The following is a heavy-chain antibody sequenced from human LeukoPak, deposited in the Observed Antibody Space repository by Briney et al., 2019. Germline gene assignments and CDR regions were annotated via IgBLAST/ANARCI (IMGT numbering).Heavy chain of an antibody. D-gene: IGHD2-15*01. CDR2: IYYSGSA. CDR1: GGSPNTGGNY. J-gene: IGHJ5*02. Sequence: PSETLSLTCSVSGGSPNTGGNYWSWIRQPPGKGLEWIAYIYYSGSANYNPSLKSRVTISIDTSKNQFSLKLTSVTAGDTAVYYCARDSSCSGGTCYDTWGQGTLVTVSS. V-gene: IGHV4-61*08. CDR3: ARDSSCSGGTCYDT.